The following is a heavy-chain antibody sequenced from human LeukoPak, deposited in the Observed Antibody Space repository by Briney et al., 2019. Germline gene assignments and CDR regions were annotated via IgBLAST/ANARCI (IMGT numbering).Heavy chain of an antibody. Sequence: GGSLRLSCAASGFPFSTYAMSWVRQAPGKGLEWVSSIRGSDGSTYYADSVKGRFAISRDNSENTLYLQMNSLRAEDTAVYYCAKDVYGDYGGPDYWGQGTLVTVSS. CDR3: AKDVYGDYGGPDY. J-gene: IGHJ4*02. CDR1: GFPFSTYA. V-gene: IGHV3-23*01. D-gene: IGHD4-17*01. CDR2: IRGSDGST.